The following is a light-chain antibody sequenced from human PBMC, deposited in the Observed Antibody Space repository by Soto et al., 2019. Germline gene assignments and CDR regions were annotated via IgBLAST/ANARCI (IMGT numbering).Light chain of an antibody. CDR2: SAS. Sequence: EIVLTQSQRTLSLSPGERGPLXWRASQNLGTLYLAWFQQKSGQAPRLLIYSASRRATGIPDRFTGSGSGTDFTLTINRVEPEDFAVYYCQQYGSSPGTFGQGTKVDIK. V-gene: IGKV3-20*01. CDR3: QQYGSSPGT. J-gene: IGKJ2*01. CDR1: QNLGTLY.